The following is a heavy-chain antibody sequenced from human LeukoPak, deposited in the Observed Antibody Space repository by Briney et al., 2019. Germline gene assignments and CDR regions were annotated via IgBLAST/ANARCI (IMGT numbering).Heavy chain of an antibody. J-gene: IGHJ4*02. Sequence: AGGSLRLSCAASGFTFSSSDMTWVRQAPGKGLEWVSSISNSSTYIYYADSVKGRFTISRDNVQNSLSLQMNNLRTEDTAVYYCARWLCSPTSCYYFDYWGQGTLVVVSS. CDR2: ISNSSTYI. D-gene: IGHD2-2*01. V-gene: IGHV3-21*01. CDR3: ARWLCSPTSCYYFDY. CDR1: GFTFSSSD.